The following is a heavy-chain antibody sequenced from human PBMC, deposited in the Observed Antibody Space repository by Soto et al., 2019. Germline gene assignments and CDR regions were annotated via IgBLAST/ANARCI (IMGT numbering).Heavy chain of an antibody. CDR1: GGSISSYY. CDR2: IYTSGST. CDR3: ARDNNWNYLGHYYYYGMDV. Sequence: SETLSLTCTVSGGSISSYYWSWIRQPDGKGLEWIGSIYTSGSTNYNPSLKSRVTMSVDTSKNQFSLKLSSVTAADTAVYYFARDNNWNYLGHYYYYGMDVWGQGTTGTSP. V-gene: IGHV4-4*07. J-gene: IGHJ6*02. D-gene: IGHD1-7*01.